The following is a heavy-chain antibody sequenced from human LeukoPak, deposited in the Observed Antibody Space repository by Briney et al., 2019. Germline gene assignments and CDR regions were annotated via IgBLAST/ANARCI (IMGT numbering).Heavy chain of an antibody. CDR3: AKYTGYSSRYYFDY. J-gene: IGHJ4*02. V-gene: IGHV3-23*01. CDR2: ISGSGGST. D-gene: IGHD6-13*01. CDR1: GFTFSSYA. Sequence: PGGSLRLSCAASGFTFSSYAMHWVRQAPGKGLEWVSAISGSGGSTYYADSVKGRFTISRDNSKNTLYLQMNSLRAEDTAVYYCAKYTGYSSRYYFDYWGQGTLVTVSS.